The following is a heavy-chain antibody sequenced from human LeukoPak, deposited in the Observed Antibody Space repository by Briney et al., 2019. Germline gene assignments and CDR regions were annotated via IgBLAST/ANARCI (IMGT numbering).Heavy chain of an antibody. J-gene: IGHJ5*02. CDR3: ARDYGPYPGCSWFDP. CDR1: GYTFTGYY. D-gene: IGHD2-21*01. V-gene: IGHV1-2*06. CDR2: INCNGGGT. Sequence: GASVKVSCKASGYTFTGYYIHWLRQAPGQGLEWMGRINCNGGGTSYAQKFQGRVTMTRDTSISTAYMELDRLTSDDTAVYYCARDYGPYPGCSWFDPWGQGTLVTVSS.